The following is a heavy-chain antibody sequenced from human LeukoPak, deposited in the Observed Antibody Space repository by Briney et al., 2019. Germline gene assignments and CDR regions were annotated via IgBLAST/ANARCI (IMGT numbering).Heavy chain of an antibody. D-gene: IGHD6-13*01. V-gene: IGHV1-18*01. CDR1: GYTFTSYG. CDR2: ISAYNGNT. J-gene: IGHJ6*03. CDR3: SRAPFWWQQMVTDFYYYYMDV. Sequence: ASVNVSRKASGYTFTSYGISGVRQAPGQGLEWMGWISAYNGNTNYAQKLQGRVTMTTDTSTRTAYVEPRNLRSNHAPGSYCSRAPFWWQQMVTDFYYYYMDVWGKGTTVTISS.